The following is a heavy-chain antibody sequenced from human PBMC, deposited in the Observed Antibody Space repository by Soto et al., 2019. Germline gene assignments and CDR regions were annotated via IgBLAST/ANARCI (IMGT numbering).Heavy chain of an antibody. J-gene: IGHJ4*02. Sequence: PGGSLRLSCAVSGFTFSNSWMSWVRQTPGKGLEWVANINQDGSEKYYVDSVKGRFTISRDNAKKMLFLHMNGLRGEDTGTYYCAKGAARYFDYWGRGTLVTVSS. V-gene: IGHV3-7*03. CDR1: GFTFSNSW. CDR2: INQDGSEK. CDR3: AKGAARYFDY. D-gene: IGHD1-26*01.